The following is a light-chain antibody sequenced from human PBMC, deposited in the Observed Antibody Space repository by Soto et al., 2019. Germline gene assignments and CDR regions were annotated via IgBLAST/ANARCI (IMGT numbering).Light chain of an antibody. CDR1: QSISTN. CDR3: HQYNNWPPWK. Sequence: EIVMTQSPATLSVSPGERVILSCRASQSISTNLAWYQYIPGQAPRLLIYAASTRATGIPARFSGSGSGTDFTLSITSLQSEDYAVYYCHQYNNWPPWKFGQGTKV. J-gene: IGKJ1*01. CDR2: AAS. V-gene: IGKV3-15*01.